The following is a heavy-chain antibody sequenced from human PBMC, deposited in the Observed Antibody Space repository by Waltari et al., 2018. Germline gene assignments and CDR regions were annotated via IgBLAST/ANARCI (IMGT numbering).Heavy chain of an antibody. Sequence: EVQLVESGGDLVQPGGSLRLSCGASGFDFDVYRMRWVRQAPGKGLEWVANINEDETERYYADSVRGRFTISRDNDQKALYLRMNSLRAEDTAVYYCVRDHERGRYGMDVWGQGTTVTVSS. CDR1: GFDFDVYR. CDR3: VRDHERGRYGMDV. V-gene: IGHV3-7*01. CDR2: INEDETER. D-gene: IGHD3-16*01. J-gene: IGHJ6*02.